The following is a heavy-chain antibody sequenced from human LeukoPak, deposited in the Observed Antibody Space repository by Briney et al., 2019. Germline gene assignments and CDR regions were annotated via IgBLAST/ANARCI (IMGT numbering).Heavy chain of an antibody. CDR1: GYTFTSYG. D-gene: IGHD2-15*01. CDR3: ARVLRGDPCDY. V-gene: IGHV1-8*02. J-gene: IGHJ4*02. Sequence: GASVKVSCKASGYTFTSYGISWVRQATGQGLEWMGWMNPNSGNTGYAQKFQSRFTMTRNTSISTAYMELSSLRSEDTAVYYCARVLRGDPCDYWGQGTLVTVSS. CDR2: MNPNSGNT.